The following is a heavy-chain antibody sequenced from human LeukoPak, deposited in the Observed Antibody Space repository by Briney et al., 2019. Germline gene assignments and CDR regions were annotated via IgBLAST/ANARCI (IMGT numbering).Heavy chain of an antibody. D-gene: IGHD2-15*01. CDR2: ISYDGSNK. CDR3: AIDRGGNFDY. J-gene: IGHJ4*02. V-gene: IGHV3-30-3*01. Sequence: GGSLRLSCGASGFTFSNYAMNWVRQAPGKGLEWEAFISYDGSNKYYADSVKGRFTISRDNSKNTLYLQMNSLRVEDTAVYYCAIDRGGNFDYWGQGTLVTVSS. CDR1: GFTFSNYA.